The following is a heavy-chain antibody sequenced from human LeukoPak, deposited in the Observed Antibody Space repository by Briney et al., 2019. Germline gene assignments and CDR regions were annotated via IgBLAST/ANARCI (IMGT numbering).Heavy chain of an antibody. CDR3: ARDRYSSSSHFDY. CDR2: ISCDGSNK. J-gene: IGHJ4*02. V-gene: IGHV3-30*04. D-gene: IGHD6-13*01. Sequence: GGSLRLSCAASGFTFSSYAMHWVRQASGKGLEWVAVISCDGSNKYYADSVKGRFTISRDNAKNSLYLQMNSLRAEDAAVYYCARDRYSSSSHFDYWGQGTLVTVSS. CDR1: GFTFSSYA.